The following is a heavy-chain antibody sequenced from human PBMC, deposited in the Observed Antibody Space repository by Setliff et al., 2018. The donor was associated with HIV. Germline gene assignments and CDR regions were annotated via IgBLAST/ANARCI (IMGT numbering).Heavy chain of an antibody. V-gene: IGHV4-39*01. CDR2: LYYSGST. J-gene: IGHJ4*02. D-gene: IGHD6-6*01. CDR3: ARLSSYRSSSYYFDY. CDR1: GGSISSSSYY. Sequence: LTCTVSGGSISSSSYYWGWIRQPPGKGLEWIGSLYYSGSTYYNPSLKSRVTMSVDTSKNQFSLKLNSVTAADTAVYHCARLSSYRSSSYYFDYWGQGALVTVS.